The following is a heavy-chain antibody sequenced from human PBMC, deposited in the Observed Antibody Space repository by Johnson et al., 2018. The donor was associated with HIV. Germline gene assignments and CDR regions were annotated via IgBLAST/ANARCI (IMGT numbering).Heavy chain of an antibody. CDR2: ISYDGSNK. Sequence: QVQLVESGGGVVQPGRSLRLSCAASGFTFSSYAMHWVHQAPGKGLEWVAVISYDGSNKYYADSVKGRFTISRDNSKNTLYLQMNSLRAEDTAGYYCARDVRRIAAAGTRGDAFDIWGQGKMVTVSS. CDR1: GFTFSSYA. J-gene: IGHJ3*02. D-gene: IGHD6-13*01. CDR3: ARDVRRIAAAGTRGDAFDI. V-gene: IGHV3-30*04.